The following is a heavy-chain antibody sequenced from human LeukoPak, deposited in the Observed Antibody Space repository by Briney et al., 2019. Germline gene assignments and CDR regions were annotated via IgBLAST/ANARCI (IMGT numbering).Heavy chain of an antibody. CDR1: GFTLSSYW. CDR2: INRDGSTT. CDR3: ARGYSSTWYNAFDI. J-gene: IGHJ3*02. Sequence: GGSLRLSCAASGFTLSSYWMHWVRQAPGKGLVWVSRINRDGSTTNYADSVKGRFTISRDNAKNTLYLQMSSLRAEDTAVYYCARGYSSTWYNAFDIWGQGTMVTVSS. V-gene: IGHV3-74*01. D-gene: IGHD6-13*01.